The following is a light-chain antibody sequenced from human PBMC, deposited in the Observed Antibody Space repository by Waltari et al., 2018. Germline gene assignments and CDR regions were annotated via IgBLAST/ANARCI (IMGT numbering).Light chain of an antibody. Sequence: EIVFTQSPATLSLSPGERATLSCRASQSVNNYLAWYQQNPGQAPRLLIYDASNRATGTPARFSGSGSGTDFTLTITSLEPEDFAVYYCQQRSSWYTFGQGTKLEIK. CDR2: DAS. V-gene: IGKV3-11*01. CDR1: QSVNNY. J-gene: IGKJ2*01. CDR3: QQRSSWYT.